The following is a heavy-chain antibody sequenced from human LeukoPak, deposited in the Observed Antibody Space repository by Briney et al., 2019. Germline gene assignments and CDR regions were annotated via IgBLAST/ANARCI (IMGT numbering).Heavy chain of an antibody. D-gene: IGHD2-15*01. V-gene: IGHV4-34*01. Sequence: PSETLSLTCAVYGGSFSGYYWSWIRQSPEKGLEWIGEINHSGSTNYNPSLKSRVTVSVDKSKNQFSLKLSSVTAADTAVYFCARLGYCSDLSCYSRVRFDFWGQGTLVAVSS. J-gene: IGHJ4*02. CDR2: INHSGST. CDR3: ARLGYCSDLSCYSRVRFDF. CDR1: GGSFSGYY.